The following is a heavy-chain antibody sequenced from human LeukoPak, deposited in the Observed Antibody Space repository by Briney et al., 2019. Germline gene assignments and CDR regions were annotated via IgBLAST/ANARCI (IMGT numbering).Heavy chain of an antibody. CDR3: ARGTNFGVVLDY. V-gene: IGHV3-30*01. J-gene: IGHJ4*02. Sequence: GGSLRPSCAASGFTFSSYALHWVRQAPGKGLEWVAVISYDGSNKYYADSVKGRFTIPRDNSKNTLYLQMNSLRAEDTAVYYCARGTNFGVVLDYWGQGTLVTVSS. CDR1: GFTFSSYA. CDR2: ISYDGSNK. D-gene: IGHD3-3*01.